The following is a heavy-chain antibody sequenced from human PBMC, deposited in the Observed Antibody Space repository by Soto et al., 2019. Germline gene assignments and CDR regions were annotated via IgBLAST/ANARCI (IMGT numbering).Heavy chain of an antibody. Sequence: SETLSLTCTVSGGSISSGGYYWSWIRQHPGKGLEWIGYIYYSGSTYYNPSLKSRVTISVDTSKNQFSLKLSSVTAADTAVYYCARDPVVGAGPLRAFDIWGQGTMVTVSS. D-gene: IGHD4-17*01. CDR2: IYYSGST. CDR1: GGSISSGGYY. J-gene: IGHJ3*02. CDR3: ARDPVVGAGPLRAFDI. V-gene: IGHV4-31*03.